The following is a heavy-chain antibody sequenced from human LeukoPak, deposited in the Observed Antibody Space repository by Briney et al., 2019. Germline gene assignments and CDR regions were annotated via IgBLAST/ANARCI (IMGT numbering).Heavy chain of an antibody. D-gene: IGHD2-2*02. J-gene: IGHJ6*02. CDR1: GGSISSGDYY. CDR2: IYYSGST. CDR3: ARDVVVVPAAISKGMDV. V-gene: IGHV4-30-4*01. Sequence: SETLSLTCTVSGGSISSGDYYWSWIRQPPGKGLEWIGYIYYSGSTYYNPSLKSRVTISVDTSKNQFSLKLSSVTAADTAVYYCARDVVVVPAAISKGMDVWGQGTTVTVSS.